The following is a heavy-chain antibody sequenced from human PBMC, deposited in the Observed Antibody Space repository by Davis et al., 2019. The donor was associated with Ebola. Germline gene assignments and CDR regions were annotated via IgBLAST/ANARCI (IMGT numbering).Heavy chain of an antibody. Sequence: ASVKVSCKASGYSFISHDINWVRKASGQRHEWMGWMSPNTGNTGLEQKFQGRLTMTRETSISTAYMELSSLRSEDTAVYYCATCRGDCGGAFDIWGQRTMVTVSS. V-gene: IGHV1-8*01. CDR2: MSPNTGNT. J-gene: IGHJ3*02. CDR1: GYSFISHD. D-gene: IGHD2-21*02. CDR3: ATCRGDCGGAFDI.